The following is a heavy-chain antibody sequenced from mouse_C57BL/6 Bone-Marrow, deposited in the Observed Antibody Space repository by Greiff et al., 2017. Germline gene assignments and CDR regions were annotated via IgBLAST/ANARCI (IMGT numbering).Heavy chain of an antibody. Sequence: VQLQQSGAELVRPGASVKLSCKASGFNIKDDYMHWVKQRPEQGLEWIGWIDPENGDTEYASKFQGKATITADTSSNTAYLQLSSLTSEDTAVYYCTPYYSNYFDYWGQGTTRTVSS. CDR3: TPYYSNYFDY. D-gene: IGHD2-5*01. CDR1: GFNIKDDY. CDR2: IDPENGDT. V-gene: IGHV14-4*01. J-gene: IGHJ2*01.